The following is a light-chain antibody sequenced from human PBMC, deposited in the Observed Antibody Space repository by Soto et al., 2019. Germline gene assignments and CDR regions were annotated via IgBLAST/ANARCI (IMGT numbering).Light chain of an antibody. CDR2: DAS. V-gene: IGKV3-11*01. Sequence: EIVLTQSAATLSLSPGERATLACRASQSVSSYLACYQQKPGQAPRHLIYDASNRAPGIPARFSGSGSGTDFTLPISSIEPQDFAVYYYQQRSNWPPYTFGQGTKLEIK. J-gene: IGKJ2*01. CDR1: QSVSSY. CDR3: QQRSNWPPYT.